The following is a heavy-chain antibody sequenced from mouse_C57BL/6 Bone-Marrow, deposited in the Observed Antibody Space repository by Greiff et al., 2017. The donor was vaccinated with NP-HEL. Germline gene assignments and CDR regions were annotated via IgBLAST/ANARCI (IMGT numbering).Heavy chain of an antibody. V-gene: IGHV5-17*01. J-gene: IGHJ4*01. D-gene: IGHD3-2*02. Sequence: VQLKESGGGLVKPGGSLKLSCAASGFTFSDYGMHWVRQAPEKGLEWVAYISSGSSTIYYADTVKGRFTISRDNAKNTLFLQMTSLRSEDTAMYYCASRGSSGYYYAMDYWGQGTSVTVSS. CDR2: ISSGSSTI. CDR1: GFTFSDYG. CDR3: ASRGSSGYYYAMDY.